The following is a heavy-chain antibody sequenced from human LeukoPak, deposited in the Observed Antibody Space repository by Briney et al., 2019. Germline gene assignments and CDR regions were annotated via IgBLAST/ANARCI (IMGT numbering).Heavy chain of an antibody. V-gene: IGHV3-9*01. D-gene: IGHD1-14*01. CDR2: ISWNSGSI. J-gene: IGHJ4*02. CDR1: GFTFDDYA. Sequence: SGRSLRLSCAASGFTFDDYAMHWVRQAPGKGLEWVSGISWNSGSIGYADSVKGRFTISRDNAKNSLYLQMNSLRAEDTALYYCAKLGRSEYYFDYWGQGTLVTVSS. CDR3: AKLGRSEYYFDY.